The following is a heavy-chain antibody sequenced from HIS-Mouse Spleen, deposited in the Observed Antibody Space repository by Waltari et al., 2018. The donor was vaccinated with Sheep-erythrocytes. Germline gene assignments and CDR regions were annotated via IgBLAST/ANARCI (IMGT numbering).Heavy chain of an antibody. V-gene: IGHV3-21*01. CDR3: ARVASGATFDY. J-gene: IGHJ4*02. CDR2: ISSRSSYI. D-gene: IGHD1-26*01. Sequence: EVQLVESGGGLVKPGGSLRLSCAASGFTFSSYGMNWVSQAPVKGLEWVSSISSRSSYIYYSDSVKGRLTISRDNAKNSLYLQMNSLRAEDTAVYYCARVASGATFDYWGQGTLVTVSS. CDR1: GFTFSSYG.